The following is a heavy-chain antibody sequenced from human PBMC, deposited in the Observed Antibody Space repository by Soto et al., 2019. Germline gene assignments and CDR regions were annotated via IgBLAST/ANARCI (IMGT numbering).Heavy chain of an antibody. CDR1: GFTFSSYG. D-gene: IGHD4-4*01. Sequence: QVQLVESGGGVVQPGRSLRLSCAASGFTFSSYGMHWVRQAPGKGLEWVAVISYDGSNKYYADSVKGRFTISRDNSKNTLYLQMNSLRAEDTAVYYCAKDGLYSNYGRYFDYWGQGTLVTVSS. CDR2: ISYDGSNK. V-gene: IGHV3-30*18. J-gene: IGHJ4*02. CDR3: AKDGLYSNYGRYFDY.